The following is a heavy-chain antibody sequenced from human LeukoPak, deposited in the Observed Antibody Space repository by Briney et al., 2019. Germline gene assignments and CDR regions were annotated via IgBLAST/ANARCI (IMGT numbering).Heavy chain of an antibody. CDR3: ARPESIFGVATFDY. CDR2: ISSSSSYI. J-gene: IGHJ4*02. V-gene: IGHV3-21*01. Sequence: PGGSLRLSCAASGLTFSSYAMSWARQAPGKGLEWVSSISSSSSYIYYADSVKGRFTISRDNAKNSLYLQMNSLRAEDTAVYYCARPESIFGVATFDYWGQGTLVTVSS. D-gene: IGHD3-3*01. CDR1: GLTFSSYA.